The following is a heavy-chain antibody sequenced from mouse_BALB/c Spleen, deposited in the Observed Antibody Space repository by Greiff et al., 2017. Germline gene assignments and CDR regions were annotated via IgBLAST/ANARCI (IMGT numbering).Heavy chain of an antibody. Sequence: VMLVESGPGLVAPSQSLSITCTVSGFSLTGYGVNWVRQPPGKGLEWLGMIWGDGSTDYNSALKSRLSISKDNSKSQVFLKMNSLQTDDTARYYCARDQSYYYGSSHYYAMDYWGQGTSVTVSS. CDR3: ARDQSYYYGSSHYYAMDY. CDR1: GFSLTGYG. J-gene: IGHJ4*01. V-gene: IGHV2-6-7*01. D-gene: IGHD1-1*01. CDR2: IWGDGST.